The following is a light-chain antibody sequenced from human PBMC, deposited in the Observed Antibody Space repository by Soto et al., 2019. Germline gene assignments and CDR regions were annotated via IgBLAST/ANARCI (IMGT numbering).Light chain of an antibody. CDR2: DAS. CDR3: QSYEIVSLLN. J-gene: IGKJ3*01. CDR1: QYIANF. V-gene: IGKV1-33*01. Sequence: DIQMTQSPSSLSASVGDRVTITCQASQYIANFLNWYQQKPGKAPKLLIYDASRLQTGVPSRFSGGGSGTEFTFTISSLQPEDVATYFCQSYEIVSLLNFGPGTKVHIK.